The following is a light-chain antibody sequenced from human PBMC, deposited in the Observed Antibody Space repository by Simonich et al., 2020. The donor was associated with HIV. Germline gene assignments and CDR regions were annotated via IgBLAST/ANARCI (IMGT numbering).Light chain of an antibody. Sequence: DIQMTQSPSSVSASVGDRVTITGRASQGISSWLAWYQQKPGKAPKLLIYTASTLQSGVPSRVSGSGSGTDYTLTISSLQPEDFATYYCQQYYSNTLTFGGGTKVGIK. V-gene: IGKV1-12*01. CDR1: QGISSW. J-gene: IGKJ4*01. CDR3: QQYYSNTLT. CDR2: TAS.